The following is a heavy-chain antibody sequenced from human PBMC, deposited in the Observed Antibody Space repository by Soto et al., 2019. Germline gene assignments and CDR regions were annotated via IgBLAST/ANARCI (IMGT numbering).Heavy chain of an antibody. V-gene: IGHV3-30-3*01. Sequence: SCKVSGYTLTELSMHWVRQAPGKGLEWVAVISYDGNNKFYADSVKGRFTISRDSTKQTLYLQMNSLRSEDTAVYYCARDIALAANWFDPWGQGTLVTVSS. CDR3: ARDIALAANWFDP. CDR2: ISYDGNNK. D-gene: IGHD6-19*01. CDR1: GYTLTELS. J-gene: IGHJ5*02.